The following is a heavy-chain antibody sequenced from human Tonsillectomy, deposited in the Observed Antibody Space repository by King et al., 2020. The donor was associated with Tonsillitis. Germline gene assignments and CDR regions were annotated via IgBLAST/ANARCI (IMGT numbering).Heavy chain of an antibody. V-gene: IGHV3-23*03. D-gene: IGHD3/OR15-3a*01. CDR1: GFTFSSYA. J-gene: IGHJ4*02. Sequence: VQLVESGGGLEQPGGSLRLSCAASGFTFSSYAMSWVRQAPGKGLDWVSVIYSSGTTTYYADSVKGRFTIPRDNSKNMLYLQMNSLSAEDTAVYYCAKARVLTLDWSYYFDYWGQGTLVTVSS. CDR2: IYSSGTTT. CDR3: AKARVLTLDWSYYFDY.